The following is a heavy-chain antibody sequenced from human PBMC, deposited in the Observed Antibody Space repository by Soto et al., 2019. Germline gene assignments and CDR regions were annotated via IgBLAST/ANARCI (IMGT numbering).Heavy chain of an antibody. CDR2: ISAYNGNT. V-gene: IGHV1-18*01. CDR1: GYTFTSSG. D-gene: IGHD6-19*01. J-gene: IGHJ6*02. Sequence: ASVKVSCKASGYTFTSSGISWVRQAPGQGLEWMGWISAYNGNTNYAQKLQGRVTMTTDTSTSTAYMELRSLRSDDTAVYYCARAWLPLDYYGMDVWGQGTTVTVSS. CDR3: ARAWLPLDYYGMDV.